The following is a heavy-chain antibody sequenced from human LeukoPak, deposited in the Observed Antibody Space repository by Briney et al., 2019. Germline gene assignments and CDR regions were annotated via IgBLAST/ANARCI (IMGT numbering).Heavy chain of an antibody. Sequence: GGSLRLSCAASGFTFSSYWMHWVRQAPGKGLVWVSRINSDGSTTTYADSMKGRFTISRDNARNTMYLQMNSLGDEDMAVYYCARVTWNYVPFDYWGQGTLVSVSS. V-gene: IGHV3-74*01. CDR1: GFTFSSYW. CDR3: ARVTWNYVPFDY. D-gene: IGHD3-10*02. CDR2: INSDGSTT. J-gene: IGHJ4*02.